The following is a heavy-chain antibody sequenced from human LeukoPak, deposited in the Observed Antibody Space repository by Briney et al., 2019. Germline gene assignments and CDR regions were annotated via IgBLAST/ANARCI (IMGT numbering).Heavy chain of an antibody. J-gene: IGHJ4*02. CDR1: GGSFSGYY. CDR3: ARGGWLQYRGFDY. Sequence: PSETLSLTCAVYGGSFSGYYWSWIRQPPGKGLEWIGEINHSRSTNYNPSLKSRVTISVDTSKNQFSLKLSSVTAADTAVYYCARGGWLQYRGFDYWGQGTLVTVSS. V-gene: IGHV4-34*01. CDR2: INHSRST. D-gene: IGHD5-24*01.